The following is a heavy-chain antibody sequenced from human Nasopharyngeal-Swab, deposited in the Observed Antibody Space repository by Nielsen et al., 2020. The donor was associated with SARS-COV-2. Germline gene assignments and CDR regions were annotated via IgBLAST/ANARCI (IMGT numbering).Heavy chain of an antibody. CDR3: ARPLSRDSTWTTEANWFDP. J-gene: IGHJ5*02. D-gene: IGHD6-13*01. CDR1: GFTFSHYW. V-gene: IGHV3-74*01. CDR2: IDTDGTIT. Sequence: GGSLRLSCAASGFTFSHYWMHWVRQVPGKGLLWVSRIDTDGTITDYADSVKGRFTISRDNSENTVYLQMNSLRAEDTALYHCARPLSRDSTWTTEANWFDPWGQGTLVTVSS.